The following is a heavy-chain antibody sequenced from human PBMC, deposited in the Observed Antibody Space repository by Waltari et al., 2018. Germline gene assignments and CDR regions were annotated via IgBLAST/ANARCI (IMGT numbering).Heavy chain of an antibody. CDR2: MHHSGTT. V-gene: IGHV4-38-2*02. Sequence: QVQLQESGPGLVKPSETLSLTCAVYGYSNSSGYYWSWIRQPPGEGLEWIGCMHHSGTTYYNPSLKSRVTISVDTSKNQFSLKLSSVTAADTAVYYCAREAGVPAAIYYYYYYYMDVWGKGTTVTISS. J-gene: IGHJ6*03. CDR1: GYSNSSGYY. CDR3: AREAGVPAAIYYYYYYYMDV. D-gene: IGHD2-2*02.